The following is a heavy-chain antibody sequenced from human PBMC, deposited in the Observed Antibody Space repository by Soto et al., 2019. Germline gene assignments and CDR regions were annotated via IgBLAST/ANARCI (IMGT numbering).Heavy chain of an antibody. Sequence: SVKVSCKASGGTFSSYAISWVRQAPGQGLEWMGGIIPIFGTANYAQKFQGRVTITADESTSTAYMELSSLRSEDTAVYYCARAPLDYYDSSGSPRIYYYYGMDVWGQGTTVTVSS. V-gene: IGHV1-69*13. CDR1: GGTFSSYA. J-gene: IGHJ6*02. D-gene: IGHD3-22*01. CDR3: ARAPLDYYDSSGSPRIYYYYGMDV. CDR2: IIPIFGTA.